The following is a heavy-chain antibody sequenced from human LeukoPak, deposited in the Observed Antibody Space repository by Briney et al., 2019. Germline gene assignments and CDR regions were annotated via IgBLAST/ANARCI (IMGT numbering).Heavy chain of an antibody. CDR2: IIPISGTA. D-gene: IGHD3/OR15-3a*01. CDR1: GGTFSSYA. Sequence: GASVKVSCKASGGTFSSYAISWVRQAPGQGLEWMGGIIPISGTANYAQKFQGRVTITADESTSTAYMELSSLRSEDTAVYYCARDSRTGFWGGYYFDYWGQGTLVTVSS. CDR3: ARDSRTGFWGGYYFDY. V-gene: IGHV1-69*13. J-gene: IGHJ4*02.